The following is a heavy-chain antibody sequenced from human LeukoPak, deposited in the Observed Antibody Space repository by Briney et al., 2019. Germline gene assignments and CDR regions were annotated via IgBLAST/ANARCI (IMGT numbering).Heavy chain of an antibody. Sequence: ASVKVSCKASGYTFTSYGVSWVRQAPGQGLEWMGWISAYNGNTNYAQKLQGRVTMTTDTSTSTAYMELRSLRSDDTAMYYCARGRTAGSGSYYQINYYGMDVWGQGTTVTVSS. V-gene: IGHV1-18*01. J-gene: IGHJ6*02. D-gene: IGHD3-10*01. CDR2: ISAYNGNT. CDR1: GYTFTSYG. CDR3: ARGRTAGSGSYYQINYYGMDV.